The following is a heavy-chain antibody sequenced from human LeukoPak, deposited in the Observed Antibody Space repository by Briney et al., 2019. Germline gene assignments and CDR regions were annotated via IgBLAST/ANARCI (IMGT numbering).Heavy chain of an antibody. Sequence: PSETLSLTCTVSGGSISSSDYYWGWIRQHPGKGLEGIGSIYYCGSTYYNPSLKSRVTISVDTSMNQFSLKLSFVTTADTAVYYCARALGYCSGGSCTRGYNWFDPWGQGTLVTVPS. V-gene: IGHV4-39*01. CDR1: GGSISSSDYY. D-gene: IGHD2-15*01. CDR3: ARALGYCSGGSCTRGYNWFDP. J-gene: IGHJ5*02. CDR2: IYYCGST.